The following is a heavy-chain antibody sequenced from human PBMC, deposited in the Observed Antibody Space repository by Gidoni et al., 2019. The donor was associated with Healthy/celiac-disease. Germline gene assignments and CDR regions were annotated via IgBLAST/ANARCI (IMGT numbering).Heavy chain of an antibody. J-gene: IGHJ6*02. V-gene: IGHV1-46*03. D-gene: IGHD1-26*01. CDR3: ARDGGSYYYYYGMDV. CDR2: INPSSSST. Sequence: QVQLVQSGAAVKTPGASVKVSCKASGYTFTSYYRHWVRQAPGQGLEWMGIINPSSSSTSYAKKYQGRVTMTRDTSTSTVYMELSSLRSEDTAVYYCARDGGSYYYYYGMDVWDQGTTVTVSS. CDR1: GYTFTSYY.